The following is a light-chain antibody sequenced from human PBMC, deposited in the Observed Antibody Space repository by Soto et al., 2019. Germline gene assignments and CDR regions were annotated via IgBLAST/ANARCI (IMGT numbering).Light chain of an antibody. J-gene: IGKJ1*01. Sequence: EIVLTQSPATLSLSPGERATLPCRASQSIGSSLAWYQQKPGQAPRLLIYDASSRATGFPARFSGSGSGTDFTLTIGSLEPEDFAVYYCQQRSEWPRTFGQGTKVEIK. CDR2: DAS. CDR1: QSIGSS. CDR3: QQRSEWPRT. V-gene: IGKV3-11*01.